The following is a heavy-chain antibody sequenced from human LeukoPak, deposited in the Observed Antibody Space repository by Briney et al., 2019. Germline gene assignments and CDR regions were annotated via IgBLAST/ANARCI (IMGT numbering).Heavy chain of an antibody. J-gene: IGHJ4*02. CDR3: AKDLIAYSYGYAGRSNFDY. CDR2: ISTSASYI. V-gene: IGHV3-21*04. Sequence: PGGSLRLSCAASGFTFSSYSMNWVRQAPGTGLEWVSSISTSASYIYYADSVKGHFTISRDNSKNTLYLQMNSLRAEDTAIYYCAKDLIAYSYGYAGRSNFDYWGQGTLVTVSS. CDR1: GFTFSSYS. D-gene: IGHD5-18*01.